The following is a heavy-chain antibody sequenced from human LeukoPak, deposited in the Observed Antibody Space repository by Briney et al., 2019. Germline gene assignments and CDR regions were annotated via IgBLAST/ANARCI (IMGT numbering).Heavy chain of an antibody. V-gene: IGHV3-23*01. D-gene: IGHD6-13*01. J-gene: IGHJ4*02. Sequence: GGSLRLSCAASGFTFSSYAMSWVRQAPGKGLEWVSVISGSGGSTYYADSVKGRFTISRDNSKNTLYLQMNSLRAEDTAVYYCARGRIAAAGGGFDYWGQGTLVTVSS. CDR3: ARGRIAAAGGGFDY. CDR2: ISGSGGST. CDR1: GFTFSSYA.